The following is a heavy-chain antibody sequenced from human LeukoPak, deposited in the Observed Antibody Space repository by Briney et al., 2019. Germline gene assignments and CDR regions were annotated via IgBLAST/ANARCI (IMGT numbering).Heavy chain of an antibody. CDR3: ARDLWSVYDTSGYYRDFDF. CDR1: GFPFISYG. J-gene: IGHJ4*02. D-gene: IGHD3-22*01. CDR2: IGGYDGDR. V-gene: IGHV1-18*01. Sequence: ASVKVSCKASGFPFISYGFSWVRQAPGQGLEWMGWIGGYDGDRHYAQKFQGRVTITTDTSTSTAYMELRGLRSDDTAVYYWARDLWSVYDTSGYYRDFDFWGQGTLVTVSS.